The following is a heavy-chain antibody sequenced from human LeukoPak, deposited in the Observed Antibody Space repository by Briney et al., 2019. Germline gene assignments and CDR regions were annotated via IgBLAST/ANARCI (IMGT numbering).Heavy chain of an antibody. Sequence: SETLSLTCTVSGGSISSSSYYWGWIRQPPGKGLEWIGSIYYSGSTYYNPSLKSRVTISVDTSKNQFSLKLSSVTAADTAVYYCASGGEYGSGRYYFDYWGQGTLVTVSS. V-gene: IGHV4-39*01. CDR2: IYYSGST. J-gene: IGHJ4*02. CDR1: GGSISSSSYY. CDR3: ASGGEYGSGRYYFDY. D-gene: IGHD3-10*01.